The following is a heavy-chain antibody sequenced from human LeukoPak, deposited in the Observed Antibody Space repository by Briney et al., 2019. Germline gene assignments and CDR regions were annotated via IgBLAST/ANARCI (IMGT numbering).Heavy chain of an antibody. CDR2: IDWDDDDE. CDR1: GFSLTTSGMR. J-gene: IGHJ4*02. D-gene: IGHD3-22*01. V-gene: IGHV2-70*04. CDR3: ARMRSDSSGLIEY. Sequence: SGPALVKPTQTLTLTCTYSGFSLTTSGMRVNWIRQPPGKALEWLARIDWDDDDEFYSTSPRARLTISKDTSRNQAVLTMTNMDPVDTATYYCARMRSDSSGLIEYWGQGILVTVSS.